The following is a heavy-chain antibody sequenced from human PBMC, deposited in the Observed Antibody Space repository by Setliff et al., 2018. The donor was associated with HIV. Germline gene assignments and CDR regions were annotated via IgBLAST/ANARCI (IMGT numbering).Heavy chain of an antibody. Sequence: SETLSLTCAVYGGSFISYYWTWIRQPPGKGLEWIGEISHSGSTNYNPSLKSRVSISVDMSKNQFSLNLSSVTAADTAVYYCARGSSSIFGVLVLLPHSYYYMDVWGKGTTVTVSS. CDR1: GGSFISYY. CDR3: ARGSSSIFGVLVLLPHSYYYMDV. J-gene: IGHJ6*03. CDR2: ISHSGST. D-gene: IGHD3-3*01. V-gene: IGHV4-34*01.